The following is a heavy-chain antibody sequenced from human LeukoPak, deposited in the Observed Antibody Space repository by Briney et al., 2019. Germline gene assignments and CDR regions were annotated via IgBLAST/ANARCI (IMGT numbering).Heavy chain of an antibody. V-gene: IGHV3-30*02. CDR2: IRYDGTNK. J-gene: IGHJ4*02. D-gene: IGHD1-26*01. Sequence: PGGSLRLSCAAPGFTFSNYGMHWVRQAPGKGLEWVTFIRYDGTNKYYADSVKGRFTISRDNSKNTLYLQMNSLRAEDTAVYYCARHSGTYPDWGQGTLVTVSS. CDR1: GFTFSNYG. CDR3: ARHSGTYPD.